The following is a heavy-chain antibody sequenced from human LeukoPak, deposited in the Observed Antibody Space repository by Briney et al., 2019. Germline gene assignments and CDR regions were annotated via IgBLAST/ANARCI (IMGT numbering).Heavy chain of an antibody. J-gene: IGHJ3*02. V-gene: IGHV3-74*01. CDR3: AKDLLLYCSSTSCPEDAFDI. CDR2: INSDGSST. CDR1: GFTFSSYW. D-gene: IGHD2-2*01. Sequence: GGSLRLSCAASGFTFSSYWMHWVRQAPGKGLVWVSRINSDGSSTSYADSVKGRFTISRDNSKNTLYLQMNSLRAEDTAVYYCAKDLLLYCSSTSCPEDAFDIWGQGTMVTVSS.